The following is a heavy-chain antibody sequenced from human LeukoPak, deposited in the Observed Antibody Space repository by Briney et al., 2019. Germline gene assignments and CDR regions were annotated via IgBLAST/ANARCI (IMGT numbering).Heavy chain of an antibody. Sequence: GGSLRLSSAASGFTFSDYYMNWIRQPPGKGREWISYISNTGSTMYYADSVKGRFTISRDNAKNTLYLQMNSLRAEDTAVYYCARATKYNNWNDAGAFDIWGQGTMVTVSS. CDR3: ARATKYNNWNDAGAFDI. D-gene: IGHD1-1*01. CDR2: ISNTGSTM. CDR1: GFTFSDYY. V-gene: IGHV3-11*04. J-gene: IGHJ3*02.